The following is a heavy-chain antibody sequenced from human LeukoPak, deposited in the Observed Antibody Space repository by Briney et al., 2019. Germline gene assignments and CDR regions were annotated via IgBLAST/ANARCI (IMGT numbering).Heavy chain of an antibody. J-gene: IGHJ4*02. Sequence: GGSLRLSCAASGFTFSSYSMNWVRQAPGKGVVWVSRINSDGSSTSYADSVKGRFTISRDNSKNTLYLQMDSLRDEDTAVYYCARGPGYGDDLYFFDFWGQGTLVTVSS. CDR2: INSDGSST. D-gene: IGHD4-17*01. V-gene: IGHV3-74*01. CDR1: GFTFSSYS. CDR3: ARGPGYGDDLYFFDF.